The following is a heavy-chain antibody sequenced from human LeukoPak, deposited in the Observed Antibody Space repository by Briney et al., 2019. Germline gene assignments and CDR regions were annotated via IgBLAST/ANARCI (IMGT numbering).Heavy chain of an antibody. CDR3: AGSRYCSGGTCYATFDY. Sequence: SETLSLTCTVSSGSISSYYWSWIRQPAGKGLEYIGRIYTSGSTNYNPSLKSRVTMSVDTSKNHFSLKLSSVTAADTALYYCAGSRYCSGGTCYATFDYWGQGTLVTVSS. J-gene: IGHJ4*02. CDR2: IYTSGST. V-gene: IGHV4-4*07. CDR1: SGSISSYY. D-gene: IGHD2-15*01.